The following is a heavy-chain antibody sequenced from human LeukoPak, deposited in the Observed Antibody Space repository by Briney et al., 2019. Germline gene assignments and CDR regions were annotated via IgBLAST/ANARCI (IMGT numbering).Heavy chain of an antibody. Sequence: EASVKVSCKASGYTFTGYYMHWVRQAPGQGLEWMGWISAYNGNTNYAQKLQGRVTMTTDTSTSTAYMELRSLRSDDTAVYYCARDGVVIPTDYYYYYYMDVWGKGTTVTVSS. CDR2: ISAYNGNT. J-gene: IGHJ6*03. CDR1: GYTFTGYY. D-gene: IGHD3-3*01. CDR3: ARDGVVIPTDYYYYYYMDV. V-gene: IGHV1-18*04.